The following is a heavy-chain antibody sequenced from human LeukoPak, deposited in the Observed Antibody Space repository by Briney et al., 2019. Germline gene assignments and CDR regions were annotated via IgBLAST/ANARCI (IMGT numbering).Heavy chain of an antibody. Sequence: GRSLRLSCAASGFTFSSYGMHWVRQAPGKGLEWVAVISYDGSNKYYADSVKGRFTISRDNSKNTLYLQMNSLRAEDTAVYYCAKDSSGYYVDYWGQGTLVTVSS. D-gene: IGHD3-22*01. CDR1: GFTFSSYG. J-gene: IGHJ4*02. V-gene: IGHV3-30*18. CDR3: AKDSSGYYVDY. CDR2: ISYDGSNK.